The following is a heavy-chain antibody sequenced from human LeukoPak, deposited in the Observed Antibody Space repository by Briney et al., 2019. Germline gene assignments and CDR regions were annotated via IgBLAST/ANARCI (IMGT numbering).Heavy chain of an antibody. CDR3: ARDLSITIFGVVTLYYFDY. CDR2: INPNSGGT. D-gene: IGHD3-3*01. V-gene: IGHV1-2*02. J-gene: IGHJ4*02. CDR1: GYTFTGYY. Sequence: ASVKVSCKASGYTFTGYYMHWVRQAPGQGLEWMGWINPNSGGTNYAQKFQGRVTMTRDTSVSTAYMELSRLRSDDTAVYYCARDLSITIFGVVTLYYFDYWGQGTLVTASS.